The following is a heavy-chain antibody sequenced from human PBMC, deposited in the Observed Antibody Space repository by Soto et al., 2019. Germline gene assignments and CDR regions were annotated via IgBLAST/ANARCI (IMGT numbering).Heavy chain of an antibody. V-gene: IGHV3-53*04. CDR1: EFTVSSNY. J-gene: IGHJ3*02. CDR3: ARVIVNTISDAFDI. D-gene: IGHD5-12*01. CDR2: LYSGGST. Sequence: EVQLVESGGGLVQPGGSLRLSCAASEFTVSSNYMSWVRRAPGKGLEWVSVLYSGGSTYYADSVKGRFTISRDDSKNTLYRQMDCLSPEDTAVYYCARVIVNTISDAFDIWGQGTMVTVSS.